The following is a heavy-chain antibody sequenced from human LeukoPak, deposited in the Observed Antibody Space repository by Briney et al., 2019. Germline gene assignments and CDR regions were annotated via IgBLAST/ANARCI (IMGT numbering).Heavy chain of an antibody. Sequence: GSLRLSCTASGFTFSSYGMTWVRQAPGKGLEWVSSIGGSGLDTYYPDSVKGRFFISRDNAKNTLYLQMNSLGVEDTAVFFCAKEGVILGPSHFDHWGQGTLVTVSS. CDR3: AKEGVILGPSHFDH. CDR2: IGGSGLDT. V-gene: IGHV3-23*01. J-gene: IGHJ4*02. D-gene: IGHD2-21*01. CDR1: GFTFSSYG.